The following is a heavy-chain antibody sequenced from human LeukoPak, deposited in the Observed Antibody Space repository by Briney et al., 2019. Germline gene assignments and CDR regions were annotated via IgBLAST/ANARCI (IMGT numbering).Heavy chain of an antibody. J-gene: IGHJ6*02. CDR2: ISGSGGST. V-gene: IGHV3-23*01. CDR1: GFTFSSYA. Sequence: GGSLRLSCAASGFTFSSYAMSWVRQAPGKGLEWVSAISGSGGSTYYADSVKGRFTISRDNSKNTLYLQMNSPRAEDTAVYYCAKGRRPGSYYYYYGMDVWGQGTTVTVSS. CDR3: AKGRRPGSYYYYYGMDV. D-gene: IGHD7-27*01.